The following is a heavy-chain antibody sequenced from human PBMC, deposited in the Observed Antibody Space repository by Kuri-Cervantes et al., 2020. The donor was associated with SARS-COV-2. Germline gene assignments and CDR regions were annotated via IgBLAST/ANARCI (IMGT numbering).Heavy chain of an antibody. CDR2: ITVYNGNT. V-gene: IGHV1-18*04. Sequence: ASVKVSCKASGYTFTSYGINWVRQAPGQGLEWMGWITVYNGNTNYAQKFQGRVTVTTDISTNTAYMELRSLRSDDTAVYFCAKTRSYYYYMDVWGQGTTVTVSS. J-gene: IGHJ6*02. CDR3: AKTRSYYYYMDV. CDR1: GYTFTSYG. D-gene: IGHD4-11*01.